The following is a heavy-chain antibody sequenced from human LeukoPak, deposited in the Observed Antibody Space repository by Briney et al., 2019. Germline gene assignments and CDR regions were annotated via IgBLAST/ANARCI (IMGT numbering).Heavy chain of an antibody. CDR1: GYTFTSYY. CDR2: INPSGGST. D-gene: IGHD3-22*01. J-gene: IGHJ4*02. CDR3: ARVTPHYYDSSGYYSLDY. Sequence: GASVKVSCKASGYTFTSYYMQWVRQAPGQGLEWMGIINPSGGSTSYAQKFQGRVTMTRDTSTSTVYMELSSLRSEDTAVYYCARVTPHYYDSSGYYSLDYWGQGTLVTVSS. V-gene: IGHV1-46*01.